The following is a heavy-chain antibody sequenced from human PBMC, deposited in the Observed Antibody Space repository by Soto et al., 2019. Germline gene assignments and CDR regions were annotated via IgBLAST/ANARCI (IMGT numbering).Heavy chain of an antibody. CDR1: GGSFSGYY. CDR2: INHSGST. D-gene: IGHD1-26*01. V-gene: IGHV4-34*01. Sequence: QVQLQQWGAGLLKPSETLSLTCAVYGGSFSGYYWSWIRQPPGKGLEWIGEINHSGSTNYNPSLKSRVTISVDTSKNQFSLKLSSVTAADTAVYYCARGGSGWERRRKHFDYWGQRTLVTVSS. CDR3: ARGGSGWERRRKHFDY. J-gene: IGHJ4*02.